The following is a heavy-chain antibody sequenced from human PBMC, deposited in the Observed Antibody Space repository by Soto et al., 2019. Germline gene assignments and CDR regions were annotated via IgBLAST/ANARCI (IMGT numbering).Heavy chain of an antibody. CDR2: IAASGATT. J-gene: IGHJ4*02. CDR1: GFTFGNYA. Sequence: GSLRLSCAASGFTFGNYAMSWVRQAPGKGLEWVSAIAASGATTYYADSVKGRLTVSRENSKNPLYLQMNSPRAEDTAVYYCAKDRGGSGWRFDYWGQGTLVTVSS. CDR3: AKDRGGSGWRFDY. V-gene: IGHV3-23*01. D-gene: IGHD6-19*01.